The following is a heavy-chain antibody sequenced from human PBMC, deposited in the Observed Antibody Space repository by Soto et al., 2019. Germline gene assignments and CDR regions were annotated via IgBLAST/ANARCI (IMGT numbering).Heavy chain of an antibody. Sequence: SETLSLTCTVSGGSISRHYWSWIRQPPGKGLEWIGYIEYSGSTNYNPSLKSRVSISVDTSKKQFSLNLSSVTAADTAVYYCARISRDGYHYGTVDYWGQGTLVTVSS. V-gene: IGHV4-59*11. J-gene: IGHJ4*02. CDR1: GGSISRHY. CDR3: ARISRDGYHYGTVDY. CDR2: IEYSGST. D-gene: IGHD5-12*01.